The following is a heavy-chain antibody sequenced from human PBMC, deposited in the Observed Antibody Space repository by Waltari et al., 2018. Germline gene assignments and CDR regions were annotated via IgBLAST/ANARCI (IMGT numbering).Heavy chain of an antibody. Sequence: QLQLQESGPGLVKPSETLSLTCTVSGVSLRSSSSYCGWIRQPPGKGLEWIGSIYYSGSTYYNPSLKSRVTISVDTSKNQFSLKLSSVTAADTAVYYCARFIAAAALYYFDYWGQGTLVTVSS. CDR1: GVSLRSSSSY. J-gene: IGHJ4*02. CDR3: ARFIAAAALYYFDY. D-gene: IGHD6-13*01. V-gene: IGHV4-39*07. CDR2: IYYSGST.